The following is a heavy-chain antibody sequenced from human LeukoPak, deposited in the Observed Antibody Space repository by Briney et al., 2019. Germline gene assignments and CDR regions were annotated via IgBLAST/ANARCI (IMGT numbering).Heavy chain of an antibody. CDR2: INQDGSEN. Sequence: GGSLRLSCGASGFTFSGYWMSWVRQAPGKGLEWVANINQDGSENYYVDSLKGRFTISRDNAKDSLYLQMNSLRVEDTAVYYCARGPSYCGSNCYYYFDYWGQGSLVTVSS. CDR3: ARGPSYCGSNCYYYFDY. CDR1: GFTFSGYW. V-gene: IGHV3-7*01. D-gene: IGHD2-21*01. J-gene: IGHJ4*02.